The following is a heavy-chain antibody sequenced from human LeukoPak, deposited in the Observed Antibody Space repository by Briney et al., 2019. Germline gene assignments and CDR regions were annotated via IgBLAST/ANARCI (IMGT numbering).Heavy chain of an antibody. CDR2: INSDGSST. CDR3: AKGYSNGYGA. J-gene: IGHJ5*02. Sequence: PGGSLRLSCAASGFTLRSYWVYWVRQAPGKGLVWVSRINSDGSSTTYAESVKGRFTISRDNAKNTLHLQMNSLRAEDTAVYYCAKGYSNGYGAWGQGTLVTVSS. V-gene: IGHV3-74*01. CDR1: GFTLRSYW. D-gene: IGHD6-19*01.